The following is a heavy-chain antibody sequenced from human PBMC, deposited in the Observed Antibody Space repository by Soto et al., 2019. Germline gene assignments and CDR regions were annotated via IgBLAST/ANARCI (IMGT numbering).Heavy chain of an antibody. J-gene: IGHJ6*02. CDR2: ISGSGGST. V-gene: IGHV3-23*01. D-gene: IGHD3-10*01. CDR1: GFTFSSYW. CDR3: AKSRVGALRITMVRGVRSSGMDV. Sequence: GGSLRLSCAASGFTFSSYWMHWVRQAPGKGLEWVSVISGSGGSTYYADSVKGRFTISRDNSKNTLYLQMNSLRAEDTAVYYCAKSRVGALRITMVRGVRSSGMDVWGQGTTVTVSS.